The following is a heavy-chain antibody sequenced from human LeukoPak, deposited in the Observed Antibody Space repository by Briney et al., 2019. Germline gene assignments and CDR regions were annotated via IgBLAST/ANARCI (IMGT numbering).Heavy chain of an antibody. CDR2: IRYDGSNK. Sequence: PGGSLRLSCAASGFTFSSYGMHWVRQAPGKGLEWVAVIRYDGSNKYYADSVKGRFTISRDNSKNTLYLQMNSLRAEDTAVYYCAKSGVGEYYFDYWGQGTLVTVSS. CDR3: AKSGVGEYYFDY. D-gene: IGHD3-16*01. V-gene: IGHV3-33*06. J-gene: IGHJ4*02. CDR1: GFTFSSYG.